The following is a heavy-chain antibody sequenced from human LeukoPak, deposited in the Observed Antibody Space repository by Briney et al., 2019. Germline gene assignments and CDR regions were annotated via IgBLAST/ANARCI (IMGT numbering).Heavy chain of an antibody. CDR3: AGKAGSFDY. CDR1: GFTFSDYY. CDR2: ISSSSSKT. V-gene: IGHV3-11*06. J-gene: IGHJ4*02. D-gene: IGHD6-13*01. Sequence: PGGSLRLSCAASGFTFSDYYMSWIRQAPGKGPERVPYISSSSSKTNYADSVKGRFTISRDNAKDSLYLQRKSLRAEDTAVYYCAGKAGSFDYWGQGTLVTVSS.